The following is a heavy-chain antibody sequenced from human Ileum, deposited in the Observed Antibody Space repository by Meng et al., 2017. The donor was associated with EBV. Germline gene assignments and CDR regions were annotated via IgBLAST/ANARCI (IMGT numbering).Heavy chain of an antibody. D-gene: IGHD3-22*01. V-gene: IGHV4-34*01. CDR3: ASHPGGNSQYYSSGDDY. J-gene: IGHJ4*02. CDR2: INHRGGA. Sequence: QVQLQQWGAGLLKPSETLSLTCAVYGGSFSGYYWSWIRQPPGKGLEWIGEINHRGGAFYNPSLKSRVTMSIDTSKNQFSLKLNSVTAADTAVYYCASHPGGNSQYYSSGDDYWCQGALVTVSS. CDR1: GGSFSGYY.